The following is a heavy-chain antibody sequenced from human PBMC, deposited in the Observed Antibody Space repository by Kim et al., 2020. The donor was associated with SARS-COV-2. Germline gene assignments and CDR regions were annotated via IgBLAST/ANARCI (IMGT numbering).Heavy chain of an antibody. V-gene: IGHV3-48*02. CDR3: AREYGDLDY. J-gene: IGHJ4*02. CDR2: TTR. D-gene: IGHD4-17*01. Sequence: TTRYNADSVKGRFTISRDNAKNSLYLQMNSLRDEDTAVYYCAREYGDLDYWGQGTLVTVSS.